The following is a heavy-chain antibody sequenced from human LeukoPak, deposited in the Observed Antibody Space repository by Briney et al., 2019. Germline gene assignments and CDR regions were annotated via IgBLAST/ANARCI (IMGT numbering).Heavy chain of an antibody. Sequence: PSETLSLTCTVSGGSVNGYYWNWIRQPPGKGLGWIGFIHYSGLTVYSPSLQSRVTMSVDTASNQFSLVLSSVTAADTALYYCARDPPEDEWNSLDSWGQGILVTVSS. CDR2: IHYSGLT. V-gene: IGHV4-59*02. J-gene: IGHJ4*02. CDR3: ARDPPEDEWNSLDS. D-gene: IGHD1-7*01. CDR1: GGSVNGYY.